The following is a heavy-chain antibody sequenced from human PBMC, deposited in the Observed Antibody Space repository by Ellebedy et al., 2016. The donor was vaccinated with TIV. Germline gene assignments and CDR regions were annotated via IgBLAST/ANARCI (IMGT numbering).Heavy chain of an antibody. CDR2: ISGCGGST. J-gene: IGHJ3*02. D-gene: IGHD2-2*01. Sequence: GESLKIPCAASGFTLSNFAMSWVRQAPGRGLEWVSAISGCGGSTFYADSVKGRFTISRDNSKNTLSLQINSLRAEDTAVYYCAKSGQGYCITTTCHSGAFDIWGQGTMVTVSS. V-gene: IGHV3-23*01. CDR1: GFTLSNFA. CDR3: AKSGQGYCITTTCHSGAFDI.